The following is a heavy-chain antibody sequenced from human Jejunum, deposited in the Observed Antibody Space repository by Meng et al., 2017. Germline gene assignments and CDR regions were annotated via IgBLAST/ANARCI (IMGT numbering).Heavy chain of an antibody. V-gene: IGHV3-9*01. CDR2: ISWNSGSI. J-gene: IGHJ5*02. D-gene: IGHD6-25*01. CDR1: GFTFDDYA. CDR3: VKTSCSGRSGWLGWFDP. Sequence: GGSLRLSCAASGFTFDDYAMHWVRQAPGKGLEWVSGISWNSGSIDYADSVKGRFTIPRDNAKKALYRQRNSLRGEDTAWYYCVKTSCSGRSGWLGWFDPWGRGTLVTVSS.